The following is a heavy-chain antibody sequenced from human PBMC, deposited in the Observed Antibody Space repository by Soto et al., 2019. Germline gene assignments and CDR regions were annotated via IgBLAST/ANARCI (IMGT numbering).Heavy chain of an antibody. D-gene: IGHD3-9*01. CDR1: GDSIRSGNHY. CDR3: ARVDILTVYGYMDV. J-gene: IGHJ6*02. V-gene: IGHV4-30-4*01. Sequence: QVQLQESGPGLVKPSQTLSLTCTVSGDSIRSGNHYWSWIRQPPGKSLEWIGYIYYSGSTYYSPSLKSRVTISVDTSKNQFSLKLNSVTAADTAVYYCARVDILTVYGYMDVWGQGTTVTVSS. CDR2: IYYSGST.